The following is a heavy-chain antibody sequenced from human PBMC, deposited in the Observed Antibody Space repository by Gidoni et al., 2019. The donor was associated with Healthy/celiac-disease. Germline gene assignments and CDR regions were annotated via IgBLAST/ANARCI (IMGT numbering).Heavy chain of an antibody. CDR1: GGSISSYY. CDR2: IYYSGST. J-gene: IGHJ5*02. Sequence: QVQLQESGPGLVKPSETLSLTCTVSGGSISSYYWSWIRQPPGKGLEWIGYIYYSGSTNYNPSLKSRVTISVDTSKNQCSLKLSSVTAADTAVYYCARDRYADGDYDGGFDPWGQGTLVTVSS. D-gene: IGHD4-17*01. V-gene: IGHV4-59*01. CDR3: ARDRYADGDYDGGFDP.